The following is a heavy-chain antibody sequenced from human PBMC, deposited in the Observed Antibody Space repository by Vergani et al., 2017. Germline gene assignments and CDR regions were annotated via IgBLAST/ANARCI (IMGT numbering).Heavy chain of an antibody. CDR1: GFTFSSHA. J-gene: IGHJ4*02. CDR3: GRGSDNYN. CDR2: IKYTGDST. D-gene: IGHD5-24*01. V-gene: IGHV3-23*01. Sequence: EVQLLQSEGAVVQPGGSLRLSCVASGFTFSSHAMSWVRQGHGQGLEWVSSIKYTGDSTHYANSVKVRFTISRDNSKNTLYLQMNSRRVEDTAVYYCGRGSDNYNWGQGTLVTVSS.